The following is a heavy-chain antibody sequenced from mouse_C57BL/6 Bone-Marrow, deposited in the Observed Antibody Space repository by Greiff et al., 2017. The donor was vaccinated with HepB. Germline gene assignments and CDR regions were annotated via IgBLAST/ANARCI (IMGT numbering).Heavy chain of an antibody. CDR2: FYPGSGSI. J-gene: IGHJ2*01. CDR3: ARHGGITTIVATGFDY. D-gene: IGHD1-1*01. CDR1: GNTFPDYI. Sequence: QVQLQQSGAELVKPGASVKLSCKASGNTFPDYIIHGVKQRPGRGLEWIGWFYPGSGSIKYNEKFKDKATLTADKSSSTVYMELSRLTSEDSAVYFCARHGGITTIVATGFDYWGQGTTLTVSS. V-gene: IGHV1-62-2*01.